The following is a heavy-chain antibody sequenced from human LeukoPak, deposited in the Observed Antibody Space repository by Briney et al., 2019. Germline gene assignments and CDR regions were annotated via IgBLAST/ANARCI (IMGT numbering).Heavy chain of an antibody. CDR3: ARERDIVVVVAADYDAFDI. CDR1: GGSFSGCY. Sequence: SETLSLTCAVYGGSFSGCYWSWIRQPPGKGLEGIGEINHSGSTNYNPSLKGRVTISVDTSKNQFSLKLSSVTAADTAVYYCARERDIVVVVAADYDAFDIWGQGTMVTVSS. D-gene: IGHD2-15*01. V-gene: IGHV4-34*01. CDR2: INHSGST. J-gene: IGHJ3*02.